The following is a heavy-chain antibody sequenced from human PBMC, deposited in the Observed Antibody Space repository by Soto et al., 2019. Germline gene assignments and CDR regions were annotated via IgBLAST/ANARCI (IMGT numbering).Heavy chain of an antibody. CDR3: ARHKLGQHLPNWFDP. Sequence: PSETLSLTCTVSGGSISSSSYYWGWIRQPPGKGLEWIGSIYYSGSTYYNPSLKSRVTISVDTSKNQFSLKLSSVTAADTAVYYCARHKLGQHLPNWFDPWGQGTLVTVSS. CDR2: IYYSGST. D-gene: IGHD6-13*01. J-gene: IGHJ5*02. CDR1: GGSISSSSYY. V-gene: IGHV4-39*01.